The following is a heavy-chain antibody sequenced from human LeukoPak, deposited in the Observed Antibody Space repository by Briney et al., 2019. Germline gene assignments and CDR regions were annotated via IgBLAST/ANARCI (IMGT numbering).Heavy chain of an antibody. CDR1: GFTFSNYG. Sequence: PGGSLRLSCGASGFTFSNYGMLWVRQAPGKGLEWVSSISSSSSYIYYADSVKGRFAISRDNSKNTLYLQMNSLRAEDTAVYYCANSPRLEGGWEQRSDAFDIWGQGTMVTVSS. CDR2: ISSSSSYI. D-gene: IGHD1-26*01. CDR3: ANSPRLEGGWEQRSDAFDI. J-gene: IGHJ3*02. V-gene: IGHV3-21*04.